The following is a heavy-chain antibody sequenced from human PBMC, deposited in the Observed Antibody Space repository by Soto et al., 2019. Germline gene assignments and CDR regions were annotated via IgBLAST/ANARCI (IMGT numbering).Heavy chain of an antibody. Sequence: PGGSLRLSCAASGFTFSNYAMTWVRQAPGEGLEWVSGISGSGGSTYYADSVKGRFTISRDNSKNTLYLQINSLRAEDTAVYYCAKDYDILTEAGYFDYWGQGTLVTVSS. V-gene: IGHV3-23*01. D-gene: IGHD3-9*01. CDR2: ISGSGGST. CDR1: GFTFSNYA. CDR3: AKDYDILTEAGYFDY. J-gene: IGHJ4*02.